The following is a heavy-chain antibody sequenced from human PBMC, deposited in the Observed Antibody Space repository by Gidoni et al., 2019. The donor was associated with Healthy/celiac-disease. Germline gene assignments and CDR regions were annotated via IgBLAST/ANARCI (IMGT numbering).Heavy chain of an antibody. V-gene: IGHV3-74*01. J-gene: IGHJ5*02. CDR3: ARDPDP. CDR2: INSDGSST. Sequence: VQMVVSGGGLVQPGGSLRLSCAAFGFTFSSYWMHCVGQAPGKGLVCVARINSDGSSTSYADSVKGRFTISRDNAKNTLYLQMNGLRAEDTAVYYCARDPDPWGQGTLVTVSS. CDR1: GFTFSSYW.